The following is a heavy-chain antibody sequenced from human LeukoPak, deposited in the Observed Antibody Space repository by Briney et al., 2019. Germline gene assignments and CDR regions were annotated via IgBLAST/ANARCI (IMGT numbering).Heavy chain of an antibody. Sequence: GASVKLSCKTSGYVFTAYYIHWVRQAPGQGLEWLGFVKPDTGATNSAQQLQGRVSMTSDASVTTAYMELSGLTSDDTALYFCARERPTLLTRIRGIATAPDHWGQGTLVTVSS. D-gene: IGHD3-10*01. CDR1: GYVFTAYY. J-gene: IGHJ5*02. CDR3: ARERPTLLTRIRGIATAPDH. CDR2: VKPDTGAT. V-gene: IGHV1-2*02.